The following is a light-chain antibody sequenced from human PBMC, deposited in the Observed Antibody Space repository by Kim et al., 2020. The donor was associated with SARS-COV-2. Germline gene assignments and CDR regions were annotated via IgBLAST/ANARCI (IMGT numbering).Light chain of an antibody. J-gene: IGKJ4*01. Sequence: ASVGDRVTITCRASQAISTWLGWYQQTPGRAPKLLIYAASTLQSGVPSRFSGGGSGTYFTLTISSLQPEDFATYYCQQANIFPLTFGGGTKVDIK. CDR3: QQANIFPLT. V-gene: IGKV1-12*01. CDR1: QAISTW. CDR2: AAS.